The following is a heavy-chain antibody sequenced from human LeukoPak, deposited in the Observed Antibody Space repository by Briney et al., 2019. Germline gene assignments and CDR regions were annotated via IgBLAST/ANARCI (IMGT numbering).Heavy chain of an antibody. CDR1: GFTFDEYA. Sequence: PGGSLRLSCAVSGFTFDEYAMHWVRQAPGKGLEWVTGISWNSGLIDYADSVRGRFTISRDNAKNSLYLQMNSLRAEDTAVYYCARDRAAAGMYYYYGMDVWGKGTTVTVSS. V-gene: IGHV3-9*01. CDR3: ARDRAAAGMYYYYGMDV. J-gene: IGHJ6*04. D-gene: IGHD6-13*01. CDR2: ISWNSGLI.